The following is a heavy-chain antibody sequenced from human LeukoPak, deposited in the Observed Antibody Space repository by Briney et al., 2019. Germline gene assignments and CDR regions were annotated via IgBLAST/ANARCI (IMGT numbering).Heavy chain of an antibody. CDR2: IIPIFGTA. V-gene: IGHV1-69*06. J-gene: IGHJ4*02. CDR3: ARGMIVVDYFDY. Sequence: SLKVSCKASGGTFSSYAISWVRQAPGQGLEWMGGIIPIFGTANYAQKFQGRVTVTADKSTSTAYMELSSLRSEDTAVYYCARGMIVVDYFDYWGQGTLVTVSS. D-gene: IGHD3-22*01. CDR1: GGTFSSYA.